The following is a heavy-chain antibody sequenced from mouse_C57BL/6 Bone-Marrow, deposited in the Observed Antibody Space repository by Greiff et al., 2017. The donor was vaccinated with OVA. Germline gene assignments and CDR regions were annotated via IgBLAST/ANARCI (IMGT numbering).Heavy chain of an antibody. D-gene: IGHD1-1*01. CDR3: AREGDYYGSSYD. Sequence: EVKLVESGPGLAKPSQTLSLTCSVSGYSITSDYWNWIRQFPGNKLEYMGYMSYSGSTYYNPSLIRRISITRDTSKNQYYLQLKSVTTEDTATYDGAREGDYYGSSYDCGQGTTLTVSS. CDR2: MSYSGST. J-gene: IGHJ2*01. CDR1: GYSITSDY. V-gene: IGHV3-8*01.